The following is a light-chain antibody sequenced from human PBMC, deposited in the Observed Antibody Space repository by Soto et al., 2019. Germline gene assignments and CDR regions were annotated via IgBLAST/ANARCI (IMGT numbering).Light chain of an antibody. Sequence: DIQMTQSPSTLSAYVGDRVTITCRASQSVNDWLAWYQQKPGKAPNLLIYKVSNLESGVPSRFSGSGSGTEFTLTISSLQPDDFATYYCQQYNSYSWTFGQGTKVEIK. CDR1: QSVNDW. J-gene: IGKJ1*01. CDR2: KVS. CDR3: QQYNSYSWT. V-gene: IGKV1-5*03.